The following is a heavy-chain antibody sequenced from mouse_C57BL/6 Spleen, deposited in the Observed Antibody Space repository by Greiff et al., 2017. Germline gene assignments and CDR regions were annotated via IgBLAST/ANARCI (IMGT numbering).Heavy chain of an antibody. V-gene: IGHV1-4*01. J-gene: IGHJ1*03. CDR3: ARGITTVSYWYFDV. Sequence: QVQLQQSGAELARPGASVKMSCKASGYTFTSYTMHWVKQRPGQGLEWIGYINPSSGYTKYNQKFKDKATLTADKSSSTSYMQLSSLTSEDSAVYSCARGITTVSYWYFDVWGTGTTVTVSS. CDR1: GYTFTSYT. D-gene: IGHD1-1*01. CDR2: INPSSGYT.